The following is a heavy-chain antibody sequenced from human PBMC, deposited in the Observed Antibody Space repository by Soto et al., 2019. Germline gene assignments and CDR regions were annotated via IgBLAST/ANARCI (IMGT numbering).Heavy chain of an antibody. Sequence: EVQLLESGGGLVQPGGSLRLPCAASGFTFSSYAMSWVRQAPGKGLEWVSAISGSGGSTYYADSVKGRFTISRDNSKNTLYLQMNSLRAEDTAVYYCANLPLRGTSIAAPYFDYWGQGTLVTVSS. V-gene: IGHV3-23*01. D-gene: IGHD6-6*01. CDR2: ISGSGGST. J-gene: IGHJ4*02. CDR1: GFTFSSYA. CDR3: ANLPLRGTSIAAPYFDY.